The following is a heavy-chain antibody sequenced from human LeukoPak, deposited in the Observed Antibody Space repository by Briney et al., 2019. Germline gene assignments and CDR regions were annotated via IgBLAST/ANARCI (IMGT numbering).Heavy chain of an antibody. CDR3: AREGSSGWYGDY. CDR2: IWYDGSNK. D-gene: IGHD6-19*01. CDR1: GFTFSSYG. J-gene: IGHJ4*02. Sequence: SGGSLRLSCAASGFTFSSYGIHWVRQAPGKGLEWVAVIWYDGSNKYYADSVKGRFTISRDNAKNTLYLQMNSLRAEDTAVYYCAREGSSGWYGDYWGQGTLVTVSS. V-gene: IGHV3-33*01.